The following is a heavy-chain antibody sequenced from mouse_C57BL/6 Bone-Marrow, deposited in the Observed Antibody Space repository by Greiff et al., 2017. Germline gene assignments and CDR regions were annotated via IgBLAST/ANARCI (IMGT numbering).Heavy chain of an antibody. J-gene: IGHJ2*01. Sequence: VKLMESGPELVEPGASVKISCKASGYTFTDYYINWVKQRPGQGLEWIGWIFPGSGSTYYNEKFKGKATLTVDKSSSTAYMLLSSLTSEDSAVYFCARRGLWDYWGQGTTLTVSS. CDR3: ARRGLWDY. CDR1: GYTFTDYY. V-gene: IGHV1-75*01. D-gene: IGHD1-1*02. CDR2: IFPGSGST.